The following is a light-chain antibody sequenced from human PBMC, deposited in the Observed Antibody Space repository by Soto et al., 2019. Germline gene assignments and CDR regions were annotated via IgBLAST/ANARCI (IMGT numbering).Light chain of an antibody. CDR2: GAS. Sequence: IVLTQSPGTLSLTPGERATLSCRASQSFSNNYLAWYQQKPGQAPRLLIYGASSRATGIPARFSGSGSGTEFTLTISSLQSEDFAVYYCQQFHNWPPITFGQGARLEIK. CDR1: QSFSNN. J-gene: IGKJ5*01. CDR3: QQFHNWPPIT. V-gene: IGKV3D-15*01.